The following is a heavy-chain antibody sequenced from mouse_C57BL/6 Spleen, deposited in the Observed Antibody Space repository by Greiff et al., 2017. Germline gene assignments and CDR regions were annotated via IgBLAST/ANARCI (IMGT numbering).Heavy chain of an antibody. V-gene: IGHV1-26*01. J-gene: IGHJ1*03. CDR2: INPKNGGT. D-gene: IGHD1-1*01. CDR3: ARRYYGSSLYWYFDV. CDR1: GYTFTDYY. Sequence: VQLQQSGPELVKPGASVKISCKASGYTFTDYYMNWVKQSHGKSLEWIGDINPKNGGTSYNQKFKGKATLTVDKSSSTAYMELRSLTSEDSAVYYCARRYYGSSLYWYFDVWGTGTTVTVSS.